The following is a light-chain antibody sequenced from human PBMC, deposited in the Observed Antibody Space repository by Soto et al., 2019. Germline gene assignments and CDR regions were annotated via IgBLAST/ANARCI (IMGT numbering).Light chain of an antibody. CDR3: QQYSNWPPIT. CDR2: GAS. J-gene: IGKJ5*01. Sequence: PATRALSRGKRGSQYSGGSQSISSSYLAWYQQRPGQAPRLLIYGASSRATGIPDRFSGSGSGTEFTLTISSLQSEDFAVYYCQQYSNWPPITFGQRTLLEIK. CDR1: QSISSSY. V-gene: IGKV3D-20*02.